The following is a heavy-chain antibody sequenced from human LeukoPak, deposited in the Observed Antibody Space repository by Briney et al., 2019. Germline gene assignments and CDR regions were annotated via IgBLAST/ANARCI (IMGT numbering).Heavy chain of an antibody. CDR3: ARTDEGVDYGDHVTHFDY. CDR1: GGSISNYY. CDR2: IYYSGST. J-gene: IGHJ4*02. D-gene: IGHD4-17*01. Sequence: KPSETLSLTCTVSGGSISNYYWSWIRQPPGKGLEWVGYIYYSGSTNYNPSLKSRVTISVDTSKNQFSLKLSSVTAADTAVYYCARTDEGVDYGDHVTHFDYWGQGTLVTVSS. V-gene: IGHV4-59*01.